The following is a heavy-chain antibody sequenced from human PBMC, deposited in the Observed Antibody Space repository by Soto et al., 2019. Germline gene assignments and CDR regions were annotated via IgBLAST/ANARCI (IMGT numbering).Heavy chain of an antibody. CDR2: ISNNT. D-gene: IGHD1-26*01. V-gene: IGHV3-64*02. Sequence: PGGSLRLSCAASGFTFRHHAIHWVRQAPGRGLEFVAAISNNTYYADSVKGRFTISRDNSKNTVYLQMGSLRAEDMGVYYCAKDHWEYTGNDRKGFGVDVLGQGTTVTVS. CDR1: GFTFRHHA. CDR3: AKDHWEYTGNDRKGFGVDV. J-gene: IGHJ6*02.